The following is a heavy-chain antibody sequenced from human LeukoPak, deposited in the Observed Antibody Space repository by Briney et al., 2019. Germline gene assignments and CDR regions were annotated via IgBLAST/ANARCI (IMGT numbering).Heavy chain of an antibody. CDR1: GGPISSGAYY. CDR3: ARDYYDTSGYYYLK. J-gene: IGHJ4*02. V-gene: IGHV4-31*03. CDR2: IYYSGNT. Sequence: PSQTLSLTCTVSGGPISSGAYYWSWIRQHPGKGLEWIAYIYYSGNTYYNPSLKSRVIISVDTSKNQFSLNLSSVTAADTAVYYCARDYYDTSGYYYLKWGQGTLVTVSS. D-gene: IGHD3-22*01.